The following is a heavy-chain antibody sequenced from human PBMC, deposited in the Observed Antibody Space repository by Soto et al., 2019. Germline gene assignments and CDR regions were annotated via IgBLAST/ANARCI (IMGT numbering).Heavy chain of an antibody. V-gene: IGHV4-34*01. Sequence: SETLSLTCAVYGGSFSGYYWSWIRQPPGKGLEWIGEINHSGGTNYNPSLKSRVTISVDTSKNQFSLKLSSVTAADTAVYYCARSLGVVAASAYNWFDPWGQGTLVTVSS. CDR1: GGSFSGYY. CDR3: ARSLGVVAASAYNWFDP. CDR2: INHSGGT. D-gene: IGHD2-15*01. J-gene: IGHJ5*02.